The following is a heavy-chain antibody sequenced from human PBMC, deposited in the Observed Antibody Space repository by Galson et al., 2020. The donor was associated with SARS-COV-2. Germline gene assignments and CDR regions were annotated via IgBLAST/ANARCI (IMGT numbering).Heavy chain of an antibody. D-gene: IGHD3-9*01. CDR2: IYYSGST. V-gene: IGHV4-59*01. Sequence: SETLSLTCTVSGGSISSYYWSWIRQPPGKGLEWIGYIYYSGSTNYNPSLKSRVTISVDTSKNQFSLKLSSVTAADTAVYYCARGSPTYYDILTGYSYYYYIDVWGKGTTVTVSS. CDR1: GGSISSYY. CDR3: ARGSPTYYDILTGYSYYYYIDV. J-gene: IGHJ6*03.